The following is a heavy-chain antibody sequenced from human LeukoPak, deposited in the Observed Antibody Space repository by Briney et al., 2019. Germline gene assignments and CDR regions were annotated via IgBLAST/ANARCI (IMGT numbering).Heavy chain of an antibody. CDR1: GFIFSDYY. D-gene: IGHD1-26*01. V-gene: IGHV3-7*01. Sequence: GGSRRLSCAASGFIFSDYYMSWIRQAPGKGLEWVANIKQDGSEKYYVDSVKGRFTTSRDNAKNSLYLQMNSLRAEDTAVYYCASVREWQLQNAPFDYWGQGTLVTVSS. CDR2: IKQDGSEK. CDR3: ASVREWQLQNAPFDY. J-gene: IGHJ4*02.